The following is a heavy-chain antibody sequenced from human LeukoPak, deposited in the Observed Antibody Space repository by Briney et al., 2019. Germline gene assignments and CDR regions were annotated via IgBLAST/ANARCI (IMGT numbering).Heavy chain of an antibody. CDR3: AREVGSSADY. Sequence: PGGSLRLSCAASGFTISSNYVSWVRPAPGKGLEWVSVIYSGGGTYYADSVRGRFTISRDNSKNTLYLQMNSLRAEDTAVYYCAREVGSSADYWGQGTLVTVSS. CDR2: IYSGGGT. V-gene: IGHV3-53*01. CDR1: GFTISSNY. J-gene: IGHJ4*02. D-gene: IGHD6-13*01.